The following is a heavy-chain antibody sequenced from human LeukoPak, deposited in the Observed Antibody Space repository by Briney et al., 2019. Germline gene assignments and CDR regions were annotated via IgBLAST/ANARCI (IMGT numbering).Heavy chain of an antibody. J-gene: IGHJ4*02. V-gene: IGHV4-34*01. CDR1: GGSFSGYY. D-gene: IGHD4-23*01. CDR3: ARFSTVVIKYFDY. Sequence: PSETLSLTRAVYGGSFSGYYWSWIRQPPGKGLEWIGEINHSGSTNYNPSLKSRVTISVDTSKNQFSLKLSSVTAADTAVYYCARFSTVVIKYFDYWGQGTLVTVSS. CDR2: INHSGST.